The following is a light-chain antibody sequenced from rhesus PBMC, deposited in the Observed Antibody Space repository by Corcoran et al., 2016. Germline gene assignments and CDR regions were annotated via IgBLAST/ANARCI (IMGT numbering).Light chain of an antibody. CDR3: QQRNSYPLT. Sequence: DIQLTQSPSSLSASIGDRVTITCRASQGIGSYLAWYQQNSGKDPKLLIYDASYLQSGVPSRVSGSGSGTEFTLPISSLQPEDFATYFCQQRNSYPLTFGGGTKVEIK. CDR1: QGIGSY. V-gene: IGKV1-38*01. CDR2: DAS. J-gene: IGKJ4*01.